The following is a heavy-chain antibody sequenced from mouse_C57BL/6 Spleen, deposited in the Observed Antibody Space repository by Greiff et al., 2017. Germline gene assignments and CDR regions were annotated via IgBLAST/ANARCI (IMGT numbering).Heavy chain of an antibody. J-gene: IGHJ2*01. V-gene: IGHV1-5*01. CDR1: GYTFTSYW. D-gene: IGHD4-1*01. CDR2: IYPGNSDT. Sequence: EVQLQESGTVLARPGASVKMSCKTSGYTFTSYWMHWVKQRPGQGLEWIGAIYPGNSDTSYNQKFKGKAKLTAVTSASTAYMEISSLTNEDSAVYYCTRVNWDGGYFDYWGQGTTLTVSS. CDR3: TRVNWDGGYFDY.